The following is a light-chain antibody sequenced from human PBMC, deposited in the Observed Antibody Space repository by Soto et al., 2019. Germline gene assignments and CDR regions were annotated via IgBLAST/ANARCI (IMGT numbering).Light chain of an antibody. CDR3: HEYAGSPST. V-gene: IGKV3-20*01. J-gene: IGKJ1*01. CDR1: QTVTSNY. Sequence: EIVLTQSPGTLSSSPGERATLSCRASQTVTSNYLAWYQRKPGQAPRLLIYGASSRATDIPDRFSGSGSGTDFTLTITRLEREDFAVDLCHEYAGSPSTFGQGTKVEIK. CDR2: GAS.